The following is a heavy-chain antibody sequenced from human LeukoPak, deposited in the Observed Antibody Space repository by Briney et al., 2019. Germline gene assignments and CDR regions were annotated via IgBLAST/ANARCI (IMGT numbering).Heavy chain of an antibody. Sequence: ASVKVSCKASGYTFTSYGISWVRQAPGQGLEWMGWISAYNGNTNYAQKLQGRVTMTTDTPTSTAYMELRSLRSDDTAVYYCARDSSGWFSGGFQHWGQGTLVTVSS. CDR3: ARDSSGWFSGGFQH. D-gene: IGHD6-19*01. J-gene: IGHJ1*01. CDR2: ISAYNGNT. CDR1: GYTFTSYG. V-gene: IGHV1-18*04.